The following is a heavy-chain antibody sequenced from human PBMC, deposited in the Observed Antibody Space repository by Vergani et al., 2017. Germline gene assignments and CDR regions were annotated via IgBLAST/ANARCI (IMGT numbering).Heavy chain of an antibody. D-gene: IGHD2-15*01. Sequence: QVQLVQSGAEVKKPGSSVKVSCKASGGTFSSYAISWVRQAPGQGLGWMGRIIPIFGTANYAQEFQGRVTITADESTRTTYMELSSLGSEDTAVYYCAGQIVVVVAAKWGMDVWGQGTTVTVSS. CDR3: AGQIVVVVAAKWGMDV. V-gene: IGHV1-69*13. CDR2: IIPIFGTA. J-gene: IGHJ6*02. CDR1: GGTFSSYA.